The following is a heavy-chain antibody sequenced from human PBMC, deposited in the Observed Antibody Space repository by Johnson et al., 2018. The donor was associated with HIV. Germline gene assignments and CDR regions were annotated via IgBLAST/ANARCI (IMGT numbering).Heavy chain of an antibody. CDR2: ISYDGTNK. J-gene: IGHJ3*02. V-gene: IGHV3-30*04. Sequence: QVQLVESGGGVVQPGRSLRLSCAASGFTFSNYAMHWVRQAPGKGLEWVAVISYDGTNKYYADSVKGRFTISRDNAKNSLYLQMNSLRAEDTAVYYCARRDTYYYDSTPGAFDIWGQGTMVTVSS. D-gene: IGHD3-22*01. CDR1: GFTFSNYA. CDR3: ARRDTYYYDSTPGAFDI.